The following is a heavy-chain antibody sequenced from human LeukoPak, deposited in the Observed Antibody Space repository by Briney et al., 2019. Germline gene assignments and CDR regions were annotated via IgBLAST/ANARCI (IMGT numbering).Heavy chain of an antibody. J-gene: IGHJ5*02. CDR1: GGSFSGYY. D-gene: IGHD6-19*01. V-gene: IGHV4-34*01. CDR3: ARHPRAVAIFDP. CDR2: INHSGST. Sequence: SETLSLTCAVYGGSFSGYYWSWIRQPPGKGLEWIGEINHSGSTNYNPSLKSRVTISVDTSKNQFSLKLSSVTAADTAVNYCARHPRAVAIFDPWGQGTLVTVSS.